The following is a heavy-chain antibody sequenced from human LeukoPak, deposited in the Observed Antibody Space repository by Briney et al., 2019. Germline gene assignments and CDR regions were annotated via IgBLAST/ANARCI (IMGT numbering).Heavy chain of an antibody. CDR1: GDSVSSNSAA. Sequence: SQTLSLTCAISGDSVSSNSAAWNWIRQSPSRGLEWPGRTYYRSKWYNDYAVSVKSRITINPDTSKNQFSLQLNSVTPEDTAVYYCAGGVGISLRFDYWGQGTLVTVSS. D-gene: IGHD2-21*01. V-gene: IGHV6-1*01. J-gene: IGHJ4*02. CDR2: TYYRSKWYN. CDR3: AGGVGISLRFDY.